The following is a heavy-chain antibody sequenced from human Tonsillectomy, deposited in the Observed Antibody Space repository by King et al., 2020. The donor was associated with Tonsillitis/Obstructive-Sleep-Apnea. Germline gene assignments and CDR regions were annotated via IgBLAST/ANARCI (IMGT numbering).Heavy chain of an antibody. V-gene: IGHV4-34*01. CDR2: IHHSGST. D-gene: IGHD4-17*01. CDR3: AREKGGDYGMDV. Sequence: VQLQQWGAGLLKPSETLSLTCAVYGGSFIGYYWSWIRQPPGKGLEWIGEIHHSGSTNYNPSLKSRVTISIDTSKNHLSLKLSSVTAADTAVYYCAREKGGDYGMDVWGQGTMVTVSS. J-gene: IGHJ6*02. CDR1: GGSFIGYY.